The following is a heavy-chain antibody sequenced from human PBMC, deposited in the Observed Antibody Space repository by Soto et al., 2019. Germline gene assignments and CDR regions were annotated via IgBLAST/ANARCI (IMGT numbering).Heavy chain of an antibody. CDR1: GFTFSSYG. Sequence: GGSLRLSCAASGFTFSSYGMHWVRQAPGKGLEWVAVISYDGSNKYYADSVKGRFTISRDNSKNTLYLQMNSLRAEDTAVYYCAKDVVDTAMVTYYYYYMDVWGKGTTVTVSS. V-gene: IGHV3-30*18. CDR2: ISYDGSNK. J-gene: IGHJ6*03. D-gene: IGHD5-18*01. CDR3: AKDVVDTAMVTYYYYYMDV.